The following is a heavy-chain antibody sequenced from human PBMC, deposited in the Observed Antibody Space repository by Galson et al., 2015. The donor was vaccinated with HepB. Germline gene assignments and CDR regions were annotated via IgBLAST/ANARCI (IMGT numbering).Heavy chain of an antibody. J-gene: IGHJ4*02. V-gene: IGHV4-4*02. D-gene: IGHD3-10*01. Sequence: TLSLTCAVSGDSISNDRWWSWVRQPPGEGLKWIWKAYHSRGTNYRPSLKSRVTISVDKSKNQFSLKLTSVTAADTAVYYCARAKEGRGYFDYWGQGTLVTVSS. CDR3: ARAKEGRGYFDY. CDR2: AYHSRGT. CDR1: GDSISNDRW.